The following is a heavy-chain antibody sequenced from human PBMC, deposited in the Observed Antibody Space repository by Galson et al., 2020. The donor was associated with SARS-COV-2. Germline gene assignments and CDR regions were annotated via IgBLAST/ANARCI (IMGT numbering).Heavy chain of an antibody. V-gene: IGHV3-23*01. CDR3: AIGRQLITTWYYYYGMDV. CDR1: ELTFRSYA. Sequence: TGGSLRLSCAASELTFRSYAMSWVRQAPGKGLEWVSAISSNGDNTYYADSVKGRFIISRDNSNNTLYLQMNSLRAEDTAVYYCAIGRQLITTWYYYYGMDVWGQGTTVTVSS. D-gene: IGHD6-13*01. J-gene: IGHJ6*02. CDR2: ISSNGDNT.